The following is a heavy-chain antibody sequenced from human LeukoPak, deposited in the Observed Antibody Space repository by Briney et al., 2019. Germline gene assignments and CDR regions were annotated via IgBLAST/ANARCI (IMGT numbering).Heavy chain of an antibody. CDR1: GGSISSYY. D-gene: IGHD6-13*01. CDR3: ARVDSSNWYEYRGYFDY. CDR2: IYYSGST. V-gene: IGHV4-59*01. Sequence: SETLSLTCTVSGGSISSYYWSWIRQPPGKGLEWIGYIYYSGSTNYNPSLKSRVTVSVDTSKNQFSLKLSSVTAADTAVYYCARVDSSNWYEYRGYFDYWGQGTLVTVSS. J-gene: IGHJ4*02.